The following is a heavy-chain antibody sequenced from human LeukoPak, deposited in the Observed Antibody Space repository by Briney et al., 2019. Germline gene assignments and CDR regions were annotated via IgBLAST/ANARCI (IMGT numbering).Heavy chain of an antibody. CDR1: GFTFSSYA. CDR3: ARLPENMVRGVILTYGMDV. CDR2: ISYDGSNK. J-gene: IGHJ6*02. V-gene: IGHV3-30*04. D-gene: IGHD3-10*01. Sequence: GGSLRLSCAASGFTFSSYAMHWVRQAPGKGLERVAVISYDGSNKYYADSVKGRFTISRDNSKNTLYLQMNSLRAEDTAVYYCARLPENMVRGVILTYGMDVWGQGTTVTVSS.